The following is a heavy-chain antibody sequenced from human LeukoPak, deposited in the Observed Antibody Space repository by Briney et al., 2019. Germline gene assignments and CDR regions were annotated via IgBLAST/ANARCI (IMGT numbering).Heavy chain of an antibody. CDR3: ARVGWELLGPFDH. Sequence: SETLSLTCTVSGGSISSHYWSWIRQPPGIRQPPGKGLEWIGYIYYSGSTNYNPSLKSRVTISVDRSKNQFSLKLRSVIAADTAVYYCARVGWELLGPFDHWGQGTLVTVSS. V-gene: IGHV4-59*11. CDR2: IYYSGST. CDR1: GGSISSHY. J-gene: IGHJ4*02. D-gene: IGHD1-26*01.